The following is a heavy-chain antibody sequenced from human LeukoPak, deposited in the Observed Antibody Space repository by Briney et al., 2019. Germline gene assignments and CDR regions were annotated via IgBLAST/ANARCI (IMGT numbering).Heavy chain of an antibody. J-gene: IGHJ6*02. CDR1: GGSISSSSYY. Sequence: SETLSLTCTASGGSISSSSYYWGWIRQPPGKGLEWIGYIYYSGSTNYNPSLKSRVTISVDTSKNQFSLKLSSVTAADTAVYYCARLSYYYYGMDVWGQGTTVTVSS. CDR2: IYYSGST. V-gene: IGHV4-61*05. CDR3: ARLSYYYYGMDV.